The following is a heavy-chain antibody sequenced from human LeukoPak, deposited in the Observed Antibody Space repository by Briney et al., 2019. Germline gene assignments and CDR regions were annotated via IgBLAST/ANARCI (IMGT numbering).Heavy chain of an antibody. CDR3: AREYSSGWIYGMDV. CDR2: IYYSGST. CDR1: GGSISSYY. V-gene: IGHV4-59*01. D-gene: IGHD6-19*01. J-gene: IGHJ6*02. Sequence: SETLSLTCTVSGGSISSYYWSWIRQPPGKGLEWIGYIYYSGSTNYNPSLKGRVTISVDTSKNQFSLKLSSVTAADTAVYYCAREYSSGWIYGMDVWGQGTTVTVSS.